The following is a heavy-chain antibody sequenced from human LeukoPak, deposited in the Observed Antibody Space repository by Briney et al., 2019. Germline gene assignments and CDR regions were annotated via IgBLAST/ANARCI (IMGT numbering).Heavy chain of an antibody. CDR2: ISGSGGST. J-gene: IGHJ6*03. CDR1: GFTFSSYA. CDR3: AKCPVVPAVHAPYYYMDV. Sequence: PGGSLRLSCAASGFTFSSYAMSWVRQAPGKGLEWVSAISGSGGSTYYADSVKGRFTISRDNSKNTLYLQMNSLRAEDTAVYYCAKCPVVPAVHAPYYYMDVWGKGTTVAVSS. V-gene: IGHV3-23*01. D-gene: IGHD2-2*01.